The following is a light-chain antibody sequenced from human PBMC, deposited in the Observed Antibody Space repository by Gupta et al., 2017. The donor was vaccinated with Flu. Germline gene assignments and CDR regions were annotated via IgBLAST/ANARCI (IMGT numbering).Light chain of an antibody. J-gene: IGLJ2*01. Sequence: QSVLTQPPSASGTPGQRVTIPCSGSSSNIGSNSVNWYHQLPGTAPKILIYSNNQRPSGVPDRVSGSKSGTSASLAISGLQSEDEGDYYCAALDDSLHGVVFGGGTKLTVL. CDR3: AALDDSLHGVV. V-gene: IGLV1-44*01. CDR2: SNN. CDR1: SSNIGSNS.